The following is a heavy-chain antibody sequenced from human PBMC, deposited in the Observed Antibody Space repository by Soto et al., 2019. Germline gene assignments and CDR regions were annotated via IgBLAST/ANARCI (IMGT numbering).Heavy chain of an antibody. J-gene: IGHJ4*02. CDR3: ARHGGGYGDYNDQVDY. CDR2: IYYSGST. CDR1: GGSISSSSYY. Sequence: QLQLQESGPGLVKPSETLSLTCTVSGGSISSSSYYWGWIRQPPGKGLEWIGSIYYSGSTYYNPSLKSRVTISVDTSKNQFSLKLSSVTAADTAVYYCARHGGGYGDYNDQVDYWGQGTLVTVSS. V-gene: IGHV4-39*01. D-gene: IGHD4-17*01.